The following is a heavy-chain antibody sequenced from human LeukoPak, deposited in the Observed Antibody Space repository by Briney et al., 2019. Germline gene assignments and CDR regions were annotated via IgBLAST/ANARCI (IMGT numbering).Heavy chain of an antibody. CDR3: AREERLYYYDSSSADAFDI. J-gene: IGHJ3*02. CDR2: IIPILGIA. V-gene: IGHV1-69*04. Sequence: SVKVSCKASGGTFSSYAISWVRQAPGQGLERMGRIIPILGIANYAQKFQGRVTITADKSTSTAYMELSSLRSEDTAVYYCAREERLYYYDSSSADAFDIRGQGTMVTVSS. D-gene: IGHD3-22*01. CDR1: GGTFSSYA.